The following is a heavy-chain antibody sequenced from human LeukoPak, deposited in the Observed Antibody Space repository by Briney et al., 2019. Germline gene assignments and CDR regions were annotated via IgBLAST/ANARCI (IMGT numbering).Heavy chain of an antibody. CDR1: GFNVSTNY. Sequence: GGSLRLSCVASGFNVSTNYMSWVRRAPGKGLEWVSVIYSGGDTYNADSVEGRFTISRDNSKNMVHLQMNSLRVEDTAVYYCARDWGSSGWFDPWGQGTLVTVSS. CDR2: IYSGGDT. CDR3: ARDWGSSGWFDP. J-gene: IGHJ5*02. V-gene: IGHV3-53*01. D-gene: IGHD6-19*01.